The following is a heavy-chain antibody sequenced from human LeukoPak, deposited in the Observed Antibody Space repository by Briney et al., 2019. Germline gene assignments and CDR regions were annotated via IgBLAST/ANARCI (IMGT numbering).Heavy chain of an antibody. CDR1: GFTFSSYA. CDR2: ISYDGSNK. J-gene: IGHJ1*01. V-gene: IGHV3-30-3*01. CDR3: ASNSGSFDVEYFQH. Sequence: GGSLRLSCAASGFTFSSYAMHWVRQAPGKGLEWVAVISYDGSNKYYADSVKGRFTISRDNSKNTLYLQMNSLRAEDTAVYYCASNSGSFDVEYFQHWGQGTLVTVSS. D-gene: IGHD1-26*01.